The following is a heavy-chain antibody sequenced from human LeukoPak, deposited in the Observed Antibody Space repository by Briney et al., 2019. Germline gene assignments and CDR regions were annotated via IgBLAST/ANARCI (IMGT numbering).Heavy chain of an antibody. J-gene: IGHJ5*02. Sequence: SETLSLTCVVSGDSITSSNWWNWVRQTPGKGLEWIGEIYHSGSAYYNPSLQTRVTISVDKSKNQFSPNLSSMTAADTAVYYCARVRAGCSSTSCYLDPWGQGTLVTVSS. CDR1: GDSITSSNW. CDR2: IYHSGSA. V-gene: IGHV4/OR15-8*01. D-gene: IGHD2-2*01. CDR3: ARVRAGCSSTSCYLDP.